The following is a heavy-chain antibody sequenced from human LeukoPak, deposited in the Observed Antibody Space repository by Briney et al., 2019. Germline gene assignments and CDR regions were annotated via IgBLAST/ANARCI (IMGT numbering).Heavy chain of an antibody. CDR1: RITFNEIW. J-gene: IGHJ4*02. CDR2: VKSKNDGGTI. D-gene: IGHD3-22*01. CDR3: TTPDSRGSGSKWSLNH. Sequence: GGSLRLSCAASRITFNEIWMTWVRQAPGKGLEWVGRVKSKNDGGTIDYAAAVKDRFIISRDDSKNMLYLQMNSLKTEDTAMYYCTTPDSRGSGSKWSLNHWGQGTPVTVSS. V-gene: IGHV3-15*01.